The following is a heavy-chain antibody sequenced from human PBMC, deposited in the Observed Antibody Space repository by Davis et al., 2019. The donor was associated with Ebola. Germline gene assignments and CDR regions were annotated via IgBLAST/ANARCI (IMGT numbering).Heavy chain of an antibody. D-gene: IGHD3-10*01. J-gene: IGHJ4*02. CDR1: GGSFSGYY. CDR3: ARFSRGELENY. V-gene: IGHV4-34*01. Sequence: MPSETLSLTCAVYGGSFSGYYWSWIRQPPGKGLEWIGEINHSGSTNYNPSLKSRVTMSLGTSENQFSLKLTSVTAADTAVYYCARFSRGELENYWGQGTLVTVSS. CDR2: INHSGST.